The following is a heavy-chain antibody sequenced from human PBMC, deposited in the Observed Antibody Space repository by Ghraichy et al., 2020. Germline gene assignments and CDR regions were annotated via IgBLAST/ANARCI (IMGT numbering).Heavy chain of an antibody. D-gene: IGHD3-22*01. CDR3: ARTKSYYDSSDAFDI. V-gene: IGHV3-33*01. CDR2: IWYDGSNK. J-gene: IGHJ3*02. CDR1: GFTFSSYG. Sequence: GGSLRLSCAASGFTFSSYGMHWVRQAPGKGLEWVAVIWYDGSNKYYADSVKGRFTISRDNSKNTLYLQMNSLRAEDTAVYYCARTKSYYDSSDAFDIWGQGTMVTVSS.